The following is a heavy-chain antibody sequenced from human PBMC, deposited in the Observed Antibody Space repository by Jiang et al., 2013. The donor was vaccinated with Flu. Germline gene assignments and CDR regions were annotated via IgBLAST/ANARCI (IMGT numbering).Heavy chain of an antibody. Sequence: PGLVKPSETLSLTCTVSGGSVSSGSYYWSWIRQPPGKGLEWIGYIYYSGSTNYNPSLKSRVTISVDTSKNQFSLKLSSVTAADTAVYYCARRAAMVTGFDYWGQGTLVTVSS. CDR1: GGSVSSGSYY. J-gene: IGHJ4*02. D-gene: IGHD5-18*01. CDR2: IYYSGST. V-gene: IGHV4-61*01. CDR3: ARRAAMVTGFDY.